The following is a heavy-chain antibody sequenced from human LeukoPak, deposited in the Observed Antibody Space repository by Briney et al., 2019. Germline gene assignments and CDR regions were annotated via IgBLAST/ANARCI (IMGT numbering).Heavy chain of an antibody. Sequence: PGGSLRLSCAASGFTFSSYAISWVRQAPGKGLEWVSAISGSGGSTYYADSVKGRFTISRDDSKNTLYLQMNSLRAEDTAVYYCAKTGSLVVDAFDIWGQGTMVTVSS. D-gene: IGHD2-15*01. CDR1: GFTFSSYA. J-gene: IGHJ3*02. V-gene: IGHV3-23*01. CDR3: AKTGSLVVDAFDI. CDR2: ISGSGGST.